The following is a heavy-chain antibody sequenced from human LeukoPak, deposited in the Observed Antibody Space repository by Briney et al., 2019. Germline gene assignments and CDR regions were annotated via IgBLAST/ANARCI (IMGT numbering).Heavy chain of an antibody. CDR3: ARGGYSFDY. D-gene: IGHD5-12*01. CDR2: LHADGIER. J-gene: IGHJ4*02. Sequence: GGSLRLSCAASGFTLSGYWMSWVRQAPGKGLEWVARLHADGIERYYVDPVKGRFTISGDNAKNSLHLQMYSLRLDDTAMYYCARGGYSFDYLGQGTLVTVSS. CDR1: GFTLSGYW. V-gene: IGHV3-7*01.